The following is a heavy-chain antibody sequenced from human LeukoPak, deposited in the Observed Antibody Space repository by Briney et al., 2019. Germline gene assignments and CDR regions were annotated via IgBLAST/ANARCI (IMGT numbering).Heavy chain of an antibody. D-gene: IGHD5-24*01. Sequence: ASVKVSCKASGYTCTGYYMHWVRQAPGQGLEWMGRINPNSGGTNYAQTVQGRVTMTRDTSSSTAYMERSRLRSDDTAVYYCRAGPEGEGNNPRWEWDYWGQGTLVTVSS. CDR2: INPNSGGT. CDR1: GYTCTGYY. CDR3: RAGPEGEGNNPRWEWDY. J-gene: IGHJ4*02. V-gene: IGHV1-2*06.